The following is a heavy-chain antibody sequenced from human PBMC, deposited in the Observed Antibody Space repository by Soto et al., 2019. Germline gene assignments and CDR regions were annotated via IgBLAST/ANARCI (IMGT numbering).Heavy chain of an antibody. Sequence: SETLSLTCAVYGGSFSGYYWSWIRQPPGKGLEWIGEINHSGSTNYNPSLKSRVTISVDTSKNQFPLKLSSVTAADTAVYYCARIRTNCYYYYGMDVWGQGTTVTVSS. CDR2: INHSGST. V-gene: IGHV4-34*01. CDR1: GGSFSGYY. CDR3: ARIRTNCYYYYGMDV. J-gene: IGHJ6*02.